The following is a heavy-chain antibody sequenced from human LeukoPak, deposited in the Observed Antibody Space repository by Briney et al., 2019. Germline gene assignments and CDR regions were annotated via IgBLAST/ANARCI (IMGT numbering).Heavy chain of an antibody. Sequence: PGGSLRLSCAASGFTFSGYWMYWVRQAPGKGLGWVSRINSDGSSTNYADSVNGRFTISRDNAKYSLFLEMNNLRVEDTAVYCCARHYSDTNGYRSHWDSWGQGTLVTVSS. CDR1: GFTFSGYW. CDR2: INSDGSST. V-gene: IGHV3-74*01. D-gene: IGHD3-22*01. J-gene: IGHJ4*02. CDR3: ARHYSDTNGYRSHWDS.